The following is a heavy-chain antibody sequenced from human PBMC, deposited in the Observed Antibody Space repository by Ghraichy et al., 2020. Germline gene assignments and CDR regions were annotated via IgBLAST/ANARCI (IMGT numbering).Heavy chain of an antibody. CDR3: VKVSSYYYYYMDV. CDR2: ISSHGGNT. CDR1: GFTFSSYT. J-gene: IGHJ6*03. D-gene: IGHD3-10*01. V-gene: IGHV3-64D*06. Sequence: GGSLRLSCSASGFTFSSYTMHWVRQAPGKGLEYVSTISSHGGNTYYADSVKGRFTISRDNSKNTLYLQMGSLRAEDTAVYYCVKVSSYYYYYMDVWGKGTTVTVSS.